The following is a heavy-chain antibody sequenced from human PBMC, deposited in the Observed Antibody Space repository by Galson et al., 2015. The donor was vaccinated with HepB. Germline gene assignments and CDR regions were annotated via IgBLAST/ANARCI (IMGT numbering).Heavy chain of an antibody. D-gene: IGHD3-10*01. CDR3: ARGETGWLYGTGSRLDY. CDR1: GGSISSGTYY. CDR2: IYSSGTT. Sequence: TLSLTCTVSGGSISSGTYYWNWIRQPAEKGLEWLGRIYSSGTTNYRPSLESRLAIFVGTSMNQFSLGLNSVTASDTAVYYCARGETGWLYGTGSRLDYWGQGILVTVSS. V-gene: IGHV4-61*02. J-gene: IGHJ4*02.